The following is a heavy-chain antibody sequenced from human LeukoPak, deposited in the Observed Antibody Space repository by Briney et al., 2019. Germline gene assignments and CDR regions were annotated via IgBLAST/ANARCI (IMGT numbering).Heavy chain of an antibody. D-gene: IGHD3-22*01. J-gene: IGHJ6*02. V-gene: IGHV1-46*01. CDR1: GYTFTRYY. Sequence: GASVKVSCKASGYTFTRYYMHWVRQTPGQGLEWMGIINPTGGSTSYAQKSQGRVTMTRATSTSTVYMELSSLRSEDTAVYYCARDLWDSSGYTYYYYGMDVWGQGTTVTVSS. CDR2: INPTGGST. CDR3: ARDLWDSSGYTYYYYGMDV.